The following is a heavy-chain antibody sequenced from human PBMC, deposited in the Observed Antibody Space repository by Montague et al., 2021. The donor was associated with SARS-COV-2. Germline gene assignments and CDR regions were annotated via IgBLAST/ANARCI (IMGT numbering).Heavy chain of an antibody. Sequence: SLRVSCVACGFTVSSNYMSWVRQAPGKGLEWVSVIYSGGSTYYADSVKGRFTISRDNSKNTLYLQMNSLRAEDTAVYYCARGGHSSSWYYYYGMDVWGQGTTVTVSS. J-gene: IGHJ6*02. V-gene: IGHV3-53*01. D-gene: IGHD6-13*01. CDR1: GFTVSSNY. CDR2: IYSGGST. CDR3: ARGGHSSSWYYYYGMDV.